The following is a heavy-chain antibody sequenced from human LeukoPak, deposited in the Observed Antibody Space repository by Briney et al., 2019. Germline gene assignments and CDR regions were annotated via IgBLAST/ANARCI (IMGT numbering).Heavy chain of an antibody. CDR1: GGSISSGSYY. D-gene: IGHD2-2*02. V-gene: IGHV4-61*02. J-gene: IGHJ5*02. CDR3: ARGHCSSTSCYTEWFDP. CDR2: IYTSGST. Sequence: PSETLSLTCTVSGGSISSGSYYWSWIRQPAGKGLEWIGRIYTSGSTNYNPSLKSRVTMSVDTSKNQFSLKLSSVTAADTAVYYCARGHCSSTSCYTEWFDPWGQGTLVTVSS.